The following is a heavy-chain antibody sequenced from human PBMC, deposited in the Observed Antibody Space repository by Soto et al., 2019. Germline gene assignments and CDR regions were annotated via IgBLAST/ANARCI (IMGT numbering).Heavy chain of an antibody. CDR1: GYTLTELS. V-gene: IGHV1-24*01. CDR3: ATATYVSIGHSAGSSGY. Sequence: KVSCKVSGYTLTELSMHWVRQAPGKGLEWMGGFDPEDGETIYAQKFQGRVTMTEDTSTDTAYMELSSLRSEDTAVYYCATATYVSIGHSAGSSGYWGQGPLVTVSS. CDR2: FDPEDGET. D-gene: IGHD1-1*01. J-gene: IGHJ4*02.